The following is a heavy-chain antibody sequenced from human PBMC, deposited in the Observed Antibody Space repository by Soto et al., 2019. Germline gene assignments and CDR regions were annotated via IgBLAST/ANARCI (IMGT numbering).Heavy chain of an antibody. CDR1: GGSISSGGYY. Sequence: QVQLQESGPGLVKPSQTLSLTCTVSGGSISSGGYYWSWIRQHPGTGLEWIGYIYYSGSTYYNPSLKSRVTISVDTSKNQFSLKLSSVTAADTAVYYCAMAYCGGDCYRSGYFDYWGQGTLVTVSS. CDR3: AMAYCGGDCYRSGYFDY. CDR2: IYYSGST. J-gene: IGHJ4*02. V-gene: IGHV4-31*03. D-gene: IGHD2-21*02.